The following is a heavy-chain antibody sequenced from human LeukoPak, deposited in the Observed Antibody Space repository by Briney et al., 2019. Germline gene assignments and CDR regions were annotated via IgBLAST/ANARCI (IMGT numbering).Heavy chain of an antibody. V-gene: IGHV3-20*04. CDR2: TNCNGGRT. Sequence: PGGSLRLSCAASGFTFDDYGMSWVRQAPGRGLEWVSCTNCNGGRTDYADSVKGRFTISRDNAKNSLYLQMSSLRAEDTALDYFAGEVGFCSGGRCYQHWGQGTLVPVSS. CDR3: AGEVGFCSGGRCYQH. J-gene: IGHJ1*01. CDR1: GFTFDDYG. D-gene: IGHD2-15*01.